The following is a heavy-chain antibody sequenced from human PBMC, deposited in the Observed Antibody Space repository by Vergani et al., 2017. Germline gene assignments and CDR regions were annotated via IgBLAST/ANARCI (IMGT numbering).Heavy chain of an antibody. J-gene: IGHJ5*02. D-gene: IGHD2-2*01. Sequence: EVQLVESGGGLVQPGGSLRLSCLTSGFTFSSYSMKWVRQAPGKGLEWVSYISSSSSTIYYADSVRGRFTISRDSGENSMYLQMNSLRVEDTAVYHCARGLPGYQALASNWFDHWGQGTLVTVSS. V-gene: IGHV3-48*01. CDR1: GFTFSSYS. CDR2: ISSSSSTI. CDR3: ARGLPGYQALASNWFDH.